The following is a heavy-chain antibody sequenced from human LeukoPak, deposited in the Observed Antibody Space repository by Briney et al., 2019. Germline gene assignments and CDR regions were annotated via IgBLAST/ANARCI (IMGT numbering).Heavy chain of an antibody. V-gene: IGHV4-31*03. CDR3: ARAGLRGGKNWFDP. CDR2: IYYSGST. Sequence: PSQTLSLTCTVSGGSISSGGYYWSWIRQHPGKGLEWIGYIYYSGSTYYNPSLKSRVTISVDTSKNQFSLKLSSVTAADTAVYYCARAGLRGGKNWFDPWGQGTLVTVSS. J-gene: IGHJ5*02. D-gene: IGHD3-16*01. CDR1: GGSISSGGYY.